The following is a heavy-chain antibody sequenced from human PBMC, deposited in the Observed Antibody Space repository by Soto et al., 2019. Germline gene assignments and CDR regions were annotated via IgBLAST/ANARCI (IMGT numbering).Heavy chain of an antibody. Sequence: GSLRLSCAASGFTFSSYGMHWVRQAPGKGLEWVAVIWYDGSNKYYADSVKGRFTISRDNSKNTLYLQMNSLRAEDTAVYYCAREGYCSSTSCYDYYGMDVWGQGTTVTAP. CDR3: AREGYCSSTSCYDYYGMDV. CDR1: GFTFSSYG. CDR2: IWYDGSNK. D-gene: IGHD2-2*01. J-gene: IGHJ6*02. V-gene: IGHV3-33*01.